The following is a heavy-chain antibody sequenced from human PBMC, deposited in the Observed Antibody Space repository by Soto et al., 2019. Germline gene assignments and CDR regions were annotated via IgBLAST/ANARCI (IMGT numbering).Heavy chain of an antibody. J-gene: IGHJ4*02. D-gene: IGHD3-22*01. CDR1: GGYFSGYY. CDR2: INHSGST. V-gene: IGHV4-34*01. CDR3: AGNPPKGYYDSSGYYDFDY. Sequence: ASETLSLTCAVYGGYFSGYYWSWIRQPPGKGLEWIGEINHSGSTNYNPSLKSRVTISVDTSKNQFSLKLSSVTAADTAVYYCAGNPPKGYYDSSGYYDFDYWGQGTLVTVSS.